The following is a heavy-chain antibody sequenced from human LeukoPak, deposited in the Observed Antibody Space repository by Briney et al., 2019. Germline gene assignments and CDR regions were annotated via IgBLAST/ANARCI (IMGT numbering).Heavy chain of an antibody. CDR2: ISGSGGST. Sequence: GGSLRLSCAASGFTFSSYAMSWVRQAPGKGLEWVSAISGSGGSTYYADSVKGRFAISRDNSKNTLYLQMNSLRAEDTAVYYCAKFHVSAAAGFVDYWGQGTLVTVSS. J-gene: IGHJ4*02. CDR3: AKFHVSAAAGFVDY. V-gene: IGHV3-23*01. D-gene: IGHD6-13*01. CDR1: GFTFSSYA.